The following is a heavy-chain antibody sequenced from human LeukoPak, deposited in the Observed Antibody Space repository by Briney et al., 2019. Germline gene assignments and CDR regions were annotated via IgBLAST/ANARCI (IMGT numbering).Heavy chain of an antibody. CDR1: GGSISSGSYY. CDR2: IYTSGST. Sequence: SETLSLTCTVSGGSISSGSYYWSWIRQPAGKGLEWIGRIYTSGSTNCNPSLKSRVTISVDTSKNQFSLKLSSVTAADTAVYYCARVPFGVVIYFDYWGQGTLVTVSS. V-gene: IGHV4-61*02. D-gene: IGHD3-3*01. CDR3: ARVPFGVVIYFDY. J-gene: IGHJ4*02.